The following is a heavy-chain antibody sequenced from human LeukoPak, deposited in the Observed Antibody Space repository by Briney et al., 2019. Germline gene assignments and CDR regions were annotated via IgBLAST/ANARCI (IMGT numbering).Heavy chain of an antibody. CDR2: IYHSGST. V-gene: IGHV4-30-2*01. Sequence: SETLSLTCAVSGGSISSGGYSWSWIRQPPGKGLEWIGYIYHSGSTYYNPSLKSRVTISVDRSKNQFSLKLSSVTAADTAVYYCARGGEGYIYYFDYWGQGTLVTVSS. CDR1: GGSISSGGYS. J-gene: IGHJ4*02. D-gene: IGHD5-24*01. CDR3: ARGGEGYIYYFDY.